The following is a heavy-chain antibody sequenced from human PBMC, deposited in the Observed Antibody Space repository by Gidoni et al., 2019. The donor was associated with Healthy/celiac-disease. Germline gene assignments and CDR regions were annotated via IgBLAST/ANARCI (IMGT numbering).Heavy chain of an antibody. J-gene: IGHJ6*02. Sequence: EVQLVESGGGLVQPGGSLRLSCAASGFTFSSYWMHWVRQAPGKGLVWVSRINSDGSSTSYADSVKGRFTISRDNAKNTLYLQMNSLRAEDTAVYYCARDFDMGGYYYYYGMDVWGQGTTVTVSS. D-gene: IGHD1-26*01. CDR3: ARDFDMGGYYYYYGMDV. CDR1: GFTFSSYW. CDR2: INSDGSST. V-gene: IGHV3-74*01.